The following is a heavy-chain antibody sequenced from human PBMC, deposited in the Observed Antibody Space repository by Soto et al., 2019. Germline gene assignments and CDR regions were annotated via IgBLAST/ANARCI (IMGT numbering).Heavy chain of an antibody. CDR1: GFSFNTYT. CDR3: TREHVVTIFRRGQRGSFDS. Sequence: EVQLIESGGGLVNPGGSLRLSCAASGFSFNTYTMNWVRQDPGKGLEWVSFITSDSNYIYYADSVKGRFTISRDDANKSLYLQMNSLRAEDTAVYYCTREHVVTIFRRGQRGSFDSWSQGTLVSVSS. J-gene: IGHJ4*02. CDR2: ITSDSNYI. D-gene: IGHD3-9*01. V-gene: IGHV3-21*02.